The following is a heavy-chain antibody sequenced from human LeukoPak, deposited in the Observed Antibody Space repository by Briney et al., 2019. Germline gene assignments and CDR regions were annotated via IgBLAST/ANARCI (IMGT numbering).Heavy chain of an antibody. CDR3: ARAPLMTMVRGATEFSYAFDI. V-gene: IGHV3-30*04. CDR1: GFTFSSYA. Sequence: PGGSLRLSCAASGFTFSSYAMHWVRQAPGKGLEWVAVISYDGSNKYYADSVKGRFTISRDNSKNTLYLQMNSLRAEDTAVYYCARAPLMTMVRGATEFSYAFDIWGQGTMVTVSS. J-gene: IGHJ3*02. CDR2: ISYDGSNK. D-gene: IGHD3-10*01.